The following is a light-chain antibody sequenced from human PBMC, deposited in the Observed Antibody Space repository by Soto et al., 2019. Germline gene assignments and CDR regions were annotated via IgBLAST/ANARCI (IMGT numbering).Light chain of an antibody. J-gene: IGLJ1*01. CDR1: SSDVGAYDF. CDR2: EVS. CDR3: RSHTSSRTRV. V-gene: IGLV2-14*03. Sequence: QSVLTQPASVSGSPGQSITISCTGTSSDVGAYDFVSWYQQHPDKAPKLMIYEVSNRPSGVSNRFSGSKSVNTATLTISGLQAEVVSYNLWRSHTSSRTRVFGIGPKVPV.